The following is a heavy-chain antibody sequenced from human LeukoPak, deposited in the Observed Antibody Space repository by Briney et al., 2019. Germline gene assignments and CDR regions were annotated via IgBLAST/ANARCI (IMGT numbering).Heavy chain of an antibody. CDR2: IYYSGST. Sequence: SEALSLTCTVSGGSISSHYWSWIRQPPGKGLEWIGYIYYSGSTNYNPSLKSRVTISVDTSKNQFSLKLSSVTAADTAVYYCARGPDIVVVPAATPYFDYWGQGTLVTVSS. CDR1: GGSISSHY. CDR3: ARGPDIVVVPAATPYFDY. J-gene: IGHJ4*02. D-gene: IGHD2-2*01. V-gene: IGHV4-59*11.